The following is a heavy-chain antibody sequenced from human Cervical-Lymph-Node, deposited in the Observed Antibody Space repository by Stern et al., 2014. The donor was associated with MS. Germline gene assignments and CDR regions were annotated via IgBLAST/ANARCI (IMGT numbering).Heavy chain of an antibody. CDR1: ENTFTTYY. CDR3: MDV. CDR2: INPSDGYT. J-gene: IGHJ6*02. V-gene: IGHV1-46*01. Sequence: QVQLVQSGPEVKKPGASLKVSCKASENTFTTYYMHWVRQAPGQGLEWMGLINPSDGYTGYAQKFQGRVAMTRDTSTRTVYMELSSLRSEDTAVYYGMDVWGQGTTVTVSS.